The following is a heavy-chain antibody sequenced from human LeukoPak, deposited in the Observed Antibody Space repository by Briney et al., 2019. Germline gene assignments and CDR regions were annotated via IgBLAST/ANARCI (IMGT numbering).Heavy chain of an antibody. V-gene: IGHV4-59*01. CDR3: ARGNSNDHLAWFGP. CDR1: GASISDNY. J-gene: IGHJ5*02. D-gene: IGHD2/OR15-2a*01. CDR2: IYYTGNT. Sequence: SETLSLTCAVSGASISDNYWSWIRQPPGKGLEWIGYIYYTGNTNYNPSLKSRVAISVDTSKNQLSLKLSSVTAADTAVYYCARGNSNDHLAWFGPWGQGTLVSVSS.